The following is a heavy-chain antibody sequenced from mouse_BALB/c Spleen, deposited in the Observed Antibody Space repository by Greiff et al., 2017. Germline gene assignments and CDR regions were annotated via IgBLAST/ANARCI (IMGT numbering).Heavy chain of an antibody. V-gene: IGHV5-17*02. J-gene: IGHJ3*01. CDR1: GFTFSSFG. Sequence: EVNVVESGGGLVQPGGSRKLSCAASGFTFSSFGMHWVRQAPEKGLEWVAYISSGSSTIYYADTVKGRFTISRDNPKNTLFLQMTSLRSEDTAMYYCASYDGDYGFAYWGQGTLVTVSA. CDR3: ASYDGDYGFAY. CDR2: ISSGSSTI. D-gene: IGHD2-3*01.